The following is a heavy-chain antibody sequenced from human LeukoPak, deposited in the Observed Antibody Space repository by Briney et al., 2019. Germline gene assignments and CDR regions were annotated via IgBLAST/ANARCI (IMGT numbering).Heavy chain of an antibody. V-gene: IGHV3-33*01. CDR1: GFTFSSHG. CDR2: IWYDGSNK. CDR3: VRGRGSYGWFDP. Sequence: GGSLRLSCAASGFTFSSHGMHWVRQAPGKGLEWVAVIWYDGSNKYDADSVKGRFTISRDDAKNTVDLQMNSLRGEDTAVYYCVRGRGSYGWFDPWGQGTLVTVSS. J-gene: IGHJ5*02. D-gene: IGHD3-10*01.